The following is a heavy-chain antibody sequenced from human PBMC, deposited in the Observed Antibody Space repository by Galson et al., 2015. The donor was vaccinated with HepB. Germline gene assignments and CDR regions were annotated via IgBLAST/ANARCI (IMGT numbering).Heavy chain of an antibody. CDR2: IYSSGST. CDR3: ARGSSSWFPAWFDP. CDR1: GGSISSYY. Sequence: SETLSLTCSVSGGSISSYYWNWIRQPPGKGLEWIGYIYSSGSTNYNPSLKSRVTISVDTSKNQFSLKLSSVTAADTAVYYCARGSSSWFPAWFDPWGQGTLVTVSS. J-gene: IGHJ5*02. V-gene: IGHV4-59*01. D-gene: IGHD6-13*01.